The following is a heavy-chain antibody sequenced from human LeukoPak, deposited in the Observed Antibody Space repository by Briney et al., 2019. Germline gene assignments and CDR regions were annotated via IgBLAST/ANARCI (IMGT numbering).Heavy chain of an antibody. CDR3: ARDRDTAIMVPTLIDY. J-gene: IGHJ4*02. CDR2: ISYDGSNK. D-gene: IGHD5-18*01. Sequence: PGGSLRLSCAASGFTFSSYAMHWVRQAPGKGLEWVAVISYDGSNKYYADSVKGRFTISRDNSKNTLYLQINSLRAEDTAVYYCARDRDTAIMVPTLIDYWGRGTLVTVSS. CDR1: GFTFSSYA. V-gene: IGHV3-30-3*01.